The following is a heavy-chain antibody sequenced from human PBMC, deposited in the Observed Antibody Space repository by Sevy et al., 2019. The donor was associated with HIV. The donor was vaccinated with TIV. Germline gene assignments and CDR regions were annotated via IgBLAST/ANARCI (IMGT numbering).Heavy chain of an antibody. Sequence: GGSLLSCAASGFTFSIYAMSWVRQAPGKGLDWVSGISGSVGSTYYADSVKGRFTISRDNSKNTLYLQMNSLRAEDTAVYYCAKDQLYDTSFFDYWGQGTLVTVSS. D-gene: IGHD3-22*01. J-gene: IGHJ4*02. V-gene: IGHV3-23*01. CDR1: GFTFSIYA. CDR2: ISGSVGST. CDR3: AKDQLYDTSFFDY.